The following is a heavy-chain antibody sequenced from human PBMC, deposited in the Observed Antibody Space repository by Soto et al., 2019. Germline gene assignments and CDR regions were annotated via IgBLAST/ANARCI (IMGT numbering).Heavy chain of an antibody. Sequence: PGGALRLSGAASVFTFISYAMGWVRQGPGKGLEWIAVVSIGGSTHYADSVRGRFTISRDNSKNTLSLQMNSLTAEDTAVYFCAKRRGAGGHFDYWGQGALVTVSS. J-gene: IGHJ4*02. D-gene: IGHD2-15*01. V-gene: IGHV3-23*01. CDR1: VFTFISYA. CDR3: AKRRGAGGHFDY. CDR2: VSIGGST.